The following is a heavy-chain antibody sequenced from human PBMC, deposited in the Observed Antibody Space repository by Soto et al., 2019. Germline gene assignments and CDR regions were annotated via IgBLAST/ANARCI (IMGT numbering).Heavy chain of an antibody. CDR2: IIPIFGTA. V-gene: IGHV1-69*01. D-gene: IGHD3-22*01. Sequence: QVQLVQSGAEVKKPGSSVKVSCKASGGTFSSYAISWVRQAPGQGLEWMGGIIPIFGTANYAQKFQGRVTITADESTSTAYMELSSLRSEDTAVYYCARHGSSGYYQPSEYYFDYWGQGTLVTVSS. J-gene: IGHJ4*02. CDR1: GGTFSSYA. CDR3: ARHGSSGYYQPSEYYFDY.